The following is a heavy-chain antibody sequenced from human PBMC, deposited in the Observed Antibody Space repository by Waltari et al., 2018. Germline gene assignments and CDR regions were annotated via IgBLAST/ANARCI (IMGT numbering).Heavy chain of an antibody. CDR3: AREAELSTVDY. V-gene: IGHV4-34*01. CDR2: INPSGSI. D-gene: IGHD1-1*01. CDR1: GESLNDYY. J-gene: IGHJ4*02. Sequence: QVQLQQWGAGRLKPSETLSLTCNVYGESLNDYYWSWIRQPPGKGLEWIGEINPSGSINYNPSLENRVTLSIDTSKNQCSLTMDSVTAADTAVYYCAREAELSTVDYWGQGILVIVSS.